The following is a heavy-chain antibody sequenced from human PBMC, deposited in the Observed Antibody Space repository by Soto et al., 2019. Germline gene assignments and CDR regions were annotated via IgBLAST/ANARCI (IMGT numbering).Heavy chain of an antibody. J-gene: IGHJ4*02. CDR1: GFTFSSYW. D-gene: IGHD1-7*01. CDR2: IKQDGSEK. CDR3: ARDWGITGTTFYFDY. Sequence: EVQLVESGGGLVQPGGSVRLSCAASGFTFSSYWMSWVRQARGKGLEWVANIKQDGSEKYYVDSVKGRFTISRDNAKNSLYLQMNSLRAEDTAVYYCARDWGITGTTFYFDYWGQGTLVTVYS. V-gene: IGHV3-7*05.